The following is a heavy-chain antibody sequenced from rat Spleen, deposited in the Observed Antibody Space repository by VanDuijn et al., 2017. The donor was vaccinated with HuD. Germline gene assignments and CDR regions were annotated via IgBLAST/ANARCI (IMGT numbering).Heavy chain of an antibody. CDR2: ISYGDSSGHSGT. D-gene: IGHD1-9*01. CDR3: ARRHYGYTDYFDY. Sequence: EVQLVESGGGLVQPGRSLKVSCAASGFTFSDYGMAWVRQGPTKGLEWVATISYGDSSGHSGTYYRDSVKGRFTISRDNAKSTLSLQMDSLRSEDTATYYCARRHYGYTDYFDYWGQGVMVTVSS. V-gene: IGHV5-29*01. CDR1: GFTFSDYG. J-gene: IGHJ2*01.